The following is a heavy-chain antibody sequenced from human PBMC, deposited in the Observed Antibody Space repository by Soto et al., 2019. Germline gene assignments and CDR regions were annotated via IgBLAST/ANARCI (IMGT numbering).Heavy chain of an antibody. D-gene: IGHD6-19*01. CDR3: ARTDKFNSQSSGWANRFDY. J-gene: IGHJ4*02. CDR1: GFTFSNYA. CDR2: ITSGGST. V-gene: IGHV3-23*01. Sequence: EVQLLESGGDLVQPGGSLRLFCAASGFTFSNYAMTWVRQAQGKGLEWVSTITSGGSTFFGDTVKGRFTISRDNSKSTLYLQMNSLRAEDTAIYYCARTDKFNSQSSGWANRFDYWGQRTLVTVSS.